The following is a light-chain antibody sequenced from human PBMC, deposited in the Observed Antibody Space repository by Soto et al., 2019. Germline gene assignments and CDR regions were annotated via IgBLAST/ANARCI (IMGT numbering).Light chain of an antibody. J-gene: IGKJ1*01. CDR2: AAS. CDR1: QGIIDY. Sequence: DIQMTQSPSSLSASVGDRVTITCRASQGIIDYLAWYQQKPCKAPKLLIYAASTLQSGVPSRFSGSGSGTDVTLTISSLQPEDVATYYCQKYDTAPQTFGPGTRVDIK. CDR3: QKYDTAPQT. V-gene: IGKV1-27*01.